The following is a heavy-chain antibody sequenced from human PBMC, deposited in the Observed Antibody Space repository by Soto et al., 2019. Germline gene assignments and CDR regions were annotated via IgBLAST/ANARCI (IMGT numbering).Heavy chain of an antibody. J-gene: IGHJ5*02. CDR2: TYYRSKWYD. CDR3: ARTGGATDS. V-gene: IGHV6-1*01. CDR1: ADSVSSNSAA. Sequence: SQTLSLTCAISADSVSSNSAAWNWIRQSPSRGFEWLGRTYYRSKWYDEYTVSVKGRITISPDTSKNHFSLRLNSVTPEDTAVYYCARTGGATDSWGQGTLVTVSS. D-gene: IGHD1-26*01.